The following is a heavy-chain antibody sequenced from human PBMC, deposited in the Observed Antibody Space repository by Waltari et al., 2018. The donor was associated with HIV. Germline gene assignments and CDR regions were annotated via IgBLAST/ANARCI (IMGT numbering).Heavy chain of an antibody. CDR2: IYYSGST. Sequence: QLHLQESGPGLVKPSETLSLTCTVFGGSISSSSSYWGWIRQPPEKGLEWIGSIYYSGSTYYTPSLKSRVIISVDTSKNQFSVKLSSVTAADTAVYYCARMGQTDDILTGHHYWGQGTLVTVSS. J-gene: IGHJ4*02. CDR1: GGSISSSSSY. V-gene: IGHV4-39*01. CDR3: ARMGQTDDILTGHHY. D-gene: IGHD3-9*01.